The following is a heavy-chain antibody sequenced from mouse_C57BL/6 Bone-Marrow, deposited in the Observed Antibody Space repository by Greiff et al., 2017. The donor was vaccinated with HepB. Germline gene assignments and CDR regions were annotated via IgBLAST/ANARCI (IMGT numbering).Heavy chain of an antibody. CDR3: ASNWEYYFDY. CDR2: IDPSDSYT. V-gene: IGHV1-69*01. Sequence: VQLQQSGAELVMPGASVKLSCKASGYTFTSYWMHWVKQRPGQGLEWIGEIDPSDSYTNYNQKFKGKSTLTVDKSSSTAYMQLSSLTSEDSAVYYCASNWEYYFDYWSQGTTLTVSS. CDR1: GYTFTSYW. D-gene: IGHD4-1*02. J-gene: IGHJ2*01.